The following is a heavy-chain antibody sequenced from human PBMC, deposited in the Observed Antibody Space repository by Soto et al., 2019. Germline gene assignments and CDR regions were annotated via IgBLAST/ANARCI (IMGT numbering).Heavy chain of an antibody. CDR3: ATDMRHDYASGRLDD. D-gene: IGHD3-10*01. J-gene: IGHJ4*02. Sequence: QAELVESGGGVVQPGASLSLSCVASGFTFSADPLHCVRQAPGKALEWVAVISYHGKDNSYSDSVKSRFTISRDNYKSTVNLQMNSLRAEDMAVSHCATDMRHDYASGRLDDLGQGTLRTVSS. CDR2: ISYHGKDN. V-gene: IGHV3-30*04. CDR1: GFTFSADP.